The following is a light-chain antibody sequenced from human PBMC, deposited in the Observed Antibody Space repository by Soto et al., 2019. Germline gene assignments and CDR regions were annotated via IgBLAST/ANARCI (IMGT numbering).Light chain of an antibody. Sequence: EIVMTQSPATLSVSPGERATLSCRASQSVSSNLAWYQQKPGQAPRLLIYGASTSATGIPARFSGSGSGTEFTLTISSLQSEDFAVYYCQQYNNRRTFGGGTKVEIK. CDR1: QSVSSN. CDR3: QQYNNRRT. CDR2: GAS. V-gene: IGKV3-15*01. J-gene: IGKJ4*01.